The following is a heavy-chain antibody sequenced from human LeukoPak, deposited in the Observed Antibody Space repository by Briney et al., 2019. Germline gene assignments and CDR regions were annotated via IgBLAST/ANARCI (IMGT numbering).Heavy chain of an antibody. V-gene: IGHV5-51*01. CDR3: ARRGDSSGYMYYFDY. J-gene: IGHJ4*02. D-gene: IGHD3-22*01. Sequence: GESLKISCKGSGYSFTSYWIGWVRQMPGKGLEWMGIIYPGDSDTRYSPPFQGQVTISADKSISTAYLQWSSLKASDTAMYYCARRGDSSGYMYYFDYWGQGTLVTVSS. CDR1: GYSFTSYW. CDR2: IYPGDSDT.